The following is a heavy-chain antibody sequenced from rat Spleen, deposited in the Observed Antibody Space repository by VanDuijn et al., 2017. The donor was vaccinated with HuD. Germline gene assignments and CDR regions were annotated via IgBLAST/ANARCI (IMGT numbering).Heavy chain of an antibody. D-gene: IGHD1-1*01. CDR3: ARSDGVHYYLPFAD. J-gene: IGHJ3*01. V-gene: IGHV3-3*01. CDR2: INSAGTT. CDR1: GYSITNSYR. Sequence: EVQLQESGPGLVKPSQSLSLTCSVTGYSITNSYRWNWIRKFPGNKLEWMGYINSAGTTNYNPSLKSRISITRDTSKNQFFLQVNSVSSEDTATYYCARSDGVHYYLPFADWGQGTLVTVSS.